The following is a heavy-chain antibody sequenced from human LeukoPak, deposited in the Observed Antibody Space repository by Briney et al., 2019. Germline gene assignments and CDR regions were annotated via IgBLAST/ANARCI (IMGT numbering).Heavy chain of an antibody. D-gene: IGHD4-11*01. CDR2: INPNSGGT. CDR3: ARDKYTVTTYYYGMDV. V-gene: IGHV1-2*02. CDR1: GYTFTGYY. J-gene: IGHJ6*02. Sequence: ASVKVSCKASGYTFTGYYMHWVRQAPGQGLEWMGWINPNSGGTNYAQKFQGRVTMTRDTSISTAYMELSRLRSDDTAVYYCARDKYTVTTYYYGMDVWGQGTTVTVSS.